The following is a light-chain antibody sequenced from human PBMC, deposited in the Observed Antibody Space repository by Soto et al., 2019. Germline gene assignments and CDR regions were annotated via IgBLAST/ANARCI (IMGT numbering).Light chain of an antibody. CDR2: EVT. CDR3: SSYASSNTLV. V-gene: IGLV2-18*02. CDR1: SSDVGNYNR. J-gene: IGLJ3*02. Sequence: QSALTQPPSVSGSPGQSVTISCTGTSSDVGNYNRVSWYQQPPGTAPKLMIYEVTNRPSGVPDRFSGSKSGNTASLTISGLQAEDEAEYYCSSYASSNTLVFGGGTKLTVL.